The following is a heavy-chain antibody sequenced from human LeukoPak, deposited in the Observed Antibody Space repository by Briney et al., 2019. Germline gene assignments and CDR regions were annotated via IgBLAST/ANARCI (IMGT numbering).Heavy chain of an antibody. D-gene: IGHD3-9*01. CDR3: ARDVSVTYDILTGYSPYYFDY. CDR1: GFTVSSNY. V-gene: IGHV3-66*01. CDR2: IYSGGST. Sequence: GGSLRLSCAASGFTVSSNYMSWVRQAPGKGLEWVSVIYSGGSTYYADSVKGRFTISRDNSKNTLYLQMNSLRAEDTAVYYCARDVSVTYDILTGYSPYYFDYWGQGTLVTVSS. J-gene: IGHJ4*02.